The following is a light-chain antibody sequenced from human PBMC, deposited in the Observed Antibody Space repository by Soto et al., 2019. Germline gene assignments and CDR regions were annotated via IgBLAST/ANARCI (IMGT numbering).Light chain of an antibody. CDR2: DAS. V-gene: IGKV3D-20*02. CDR3: QKCKIAPFT. J-gene: IGKJ4*01. CDR1: QTVRNNY. Sequence: EFVLTQSPGTLSLSPGERATLSCRASQTVRNNYLAWYQQKPGQAPRLLIYDASSRATGIPDRFSGGGSGTDFTLTISSLQPEDVASYYCQKCKIAPFTFGGGTKVE.